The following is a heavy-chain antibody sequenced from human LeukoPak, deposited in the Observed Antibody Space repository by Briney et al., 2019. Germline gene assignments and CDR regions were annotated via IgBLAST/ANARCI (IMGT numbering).Heavy chain of an antibody. CDR1: GGTFSSYA. J-gene: IGHJ5*02. D-gene: IGHD2-2*02. CDR2: AIPIFGTA. CDR3: ARGGCSSTSCYTWVSNWFDP. V-gene: IGHV1-69*13. Sequence: SVKVSCKASGGTFSSYAISWVRQAPGQGLEWMGGAIPIFGTANYAQKFQGRVTITPDESTSTAYMELSSLRSEDTAVYYCARGGCSSTSCYTWVSNWFDPWGQGTLVTVSS.